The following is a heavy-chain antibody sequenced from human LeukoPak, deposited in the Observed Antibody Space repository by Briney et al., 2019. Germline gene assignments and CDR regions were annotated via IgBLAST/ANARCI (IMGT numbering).Heavy chain of an antibody. CDR3: ARDWLGSSGYYDY. CDR2: ISYDGSNK. J-gene: IGHJ4*02. Sequence: PGRSLRLSCAASGFTFSSYAMHWVRQAPGKGLEWLAVISYDGSNKYYADSVKGRFTITRDNSKNTLYLQMNSLRAEDTAVYYCARDWLGSSGYYDYWGQGTLVTVSS. CDR1: GFTFSSYA. V-gene: IGHV3-30-3*01. D-gene: IGHD3-22*01.